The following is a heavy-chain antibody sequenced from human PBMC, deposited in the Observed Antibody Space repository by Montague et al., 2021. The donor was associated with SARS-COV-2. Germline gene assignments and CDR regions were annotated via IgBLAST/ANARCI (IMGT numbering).Heavy chain of an antibody. J-gene: IGHJ5*02. CDR1: GGSISSNY. CDR2: IYYSGST. CDR3: ARGLPTVRGVIRGFDP. D-gene: IGHD3-10*01. V-gene: IGHV4-59*01. Sequence: SETLSLTCTVSGGSISSNYWSWIRQPPGKGLEWIGYIYYSGSTNYNPSLKSRVTISVDTSKNQFSLKLSSVTAADTAVYYCARGLPTVRGVIRGFDPWGQGTLVTVSS.